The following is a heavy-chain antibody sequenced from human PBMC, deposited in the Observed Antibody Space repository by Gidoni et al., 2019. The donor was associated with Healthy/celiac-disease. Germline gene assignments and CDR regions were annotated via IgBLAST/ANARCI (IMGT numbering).Heavy chain of an antibody. D-gene: IGHD3-10*01. V-gene: IGHV3-11*01. CDR1: GFTFSDYY. CDR3: ASLYGSGSYDPYDY. Sequence: QVQLVESGGGLVKPGGSLRLYCAASGFTFSDYYMSWIRQAPGKGLERVSYISSSGSTIYYAESVKGRFTISRDNAKNSLYLQMNSLRAEDTAVYYCASLYGSGSYDPYDYWGQGTLVTVSS. J-gene: IGHJ4*02. CDR2: ISSSGSTI.